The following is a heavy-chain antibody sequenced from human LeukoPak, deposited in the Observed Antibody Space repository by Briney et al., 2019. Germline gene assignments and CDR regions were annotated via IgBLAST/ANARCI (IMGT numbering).Heavy chain of an antibody. J-gene: IGHJ4*02. CDR1: GFTFSSYE. CDR3: ARIARGY. CDR2: ISSSGSTK. V-gene: IGHV3-48*03. D-gene: IGHD2-21*01. Sequence: GGSLRLSCAASGFTFSSYEMNWVRQAPGKGLEWIAYISSSGSTKYYADSVKGRFTISRDNAKNSLYLQMNGLRAEDTALYYCARIARGYWGQGTLVTVSS.